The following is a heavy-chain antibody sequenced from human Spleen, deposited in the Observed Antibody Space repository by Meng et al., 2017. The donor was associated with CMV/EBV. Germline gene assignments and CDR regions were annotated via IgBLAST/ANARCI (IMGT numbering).Heavy chain of an antibody. J-gene: IGHJ4*02. CDR2: IKSKTDGETT. D-gene: IGHD3-3*01. CDR1: GFTFSNAW. V-gene: IGHV3-15*01. CDR3: TTRGTIFGVVNDY. Sequence: GESLKISCAASGFTFSNAWMSWVRQAPGKGLEWVGRIKSKTDGETTDYTTPVKGRFTISRDDSQNTLYLQMNSLETEDTAVYYCTTRGTIFGVVNDYWGQGTLVTVSS.